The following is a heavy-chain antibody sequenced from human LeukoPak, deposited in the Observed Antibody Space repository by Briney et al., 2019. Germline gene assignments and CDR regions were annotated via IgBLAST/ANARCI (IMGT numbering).Heavy chain of an antibody. CDR3: ARDGSQRASPFDY. J-gene: IGHJ4*02. CDR1: GFTFSSYG. V-gene: IGHV3-30*03. CDR2: ISYDGSNK. D-gene: IGHD1-1*01. Sequence: GGSLRLSCAASGFTFSSYGMHWVRQAPGKGLEWVAVISYDGSNKYYADSVKGRFTISRDNSKNTLYLQMNSLRAEDTAIYYCARDGSQRASPFDYWGQGTLVTVSS.